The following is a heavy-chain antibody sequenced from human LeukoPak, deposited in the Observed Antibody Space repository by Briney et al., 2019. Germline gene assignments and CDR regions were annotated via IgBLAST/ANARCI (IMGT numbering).Heavy chain of an antibody. Sequence: PGGSLRLSCAASGFTFRSYDMHWVRQPTRNGLEWVSAIGSAGEIYYPGSVKGRFTISRDNAKNSLYLQMNSLRAGDTAVYYCVRVDNSAYSDWGQGTLVTVSS. CDR3: VRVDNSAYSD. J-gene: IGHJ4*02. V-gene: IGHV3-13*04. CDR1: GFTFRSYD. CDR2: IGSAGEI. D-gene: IGHD3-22*01.